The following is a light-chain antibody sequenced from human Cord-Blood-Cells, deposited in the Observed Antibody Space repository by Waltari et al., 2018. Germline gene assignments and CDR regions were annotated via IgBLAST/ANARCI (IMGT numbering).Light chain of an antibody. CDR1: QSVSSH. CDR3: QQRSNWPPLP. J-gene: IGKJ4*02. Sequence: EILLTQSPATLSLSPGERSTLSCRALQSVSSHLAWYQQKPGQAPSPLLHDASNRATGIPARFSGSGSATDFTRTISSLEPEDLEVYYCQQRSNWPPLPVAGGNKLEIK. V-gene: IGKV3-11*01. CDR2: DAS.